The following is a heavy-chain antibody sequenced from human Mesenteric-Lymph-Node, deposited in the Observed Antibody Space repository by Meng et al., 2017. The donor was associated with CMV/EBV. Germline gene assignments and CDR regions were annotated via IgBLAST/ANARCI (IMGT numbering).Heavy chain of an antibody. J-gene: IGHJ6*02. CDR3: AKSFGYDSLAYGMDV. CDR1: GFTFSSYS. D-gene: IGHD3-3*01. V-gene: IGHV3-23*03. CDR2: IFSGGSGT. Sequence: GGSLRLSCAASGFTFSSYSMNWVRQAPGKGLEWVSIIFSGGSGTYYADSVKGRFTISRDNSKNTLYLQMNSLRAEDSAVYYCAKSFGYDSLAYGMDVWGPGTTVTVSS.